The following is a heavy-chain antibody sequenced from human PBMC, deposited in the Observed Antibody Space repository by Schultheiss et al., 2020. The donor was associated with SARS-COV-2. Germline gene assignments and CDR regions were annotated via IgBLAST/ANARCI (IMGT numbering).Heavy chain of an antibody. Sequence: SETLSLTCTISGGSISSGGYSWGWVRQLPGEVLEVIGYFYHAVSTSYNPSLKSRVKISVDTSKNQVSLIVSSVTAADTAIYYCVRIPGYYAMDVWGQGTMVTVSS. V-gene: IGHV4-31*03. CDR1: GGSISSGGYS. J-gene: IGHJ6*02. CDR3: VRIPGYYAMDV. CDR2: FYHAVST.